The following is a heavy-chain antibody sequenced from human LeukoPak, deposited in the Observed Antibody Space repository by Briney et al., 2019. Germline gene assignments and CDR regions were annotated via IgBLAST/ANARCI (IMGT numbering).Heavy chain of an antibody. CDR1: GFTFSSYE. Sequence: PGGSLRLSCAASGFTFSSYEMNWVRQAPGKGLEWVSYISSSGRTIYYADSVKGRFTISRDNAKNSLYLQMNSLRAEDTAVYYCARDFVSSWDSYYYGMDVWGQGTTVTVSS. CDR3: ARDFVSSWDSYYYGMDV. D-gene: IGHD6-13*01. V-gene: IGHV3-48*03. J-gene: IGHJ6*02. CDR2: ISSSGRTI.